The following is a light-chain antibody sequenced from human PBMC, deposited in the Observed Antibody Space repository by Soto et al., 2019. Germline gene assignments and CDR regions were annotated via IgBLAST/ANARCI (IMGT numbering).Light chain of an antibody. Sequence: QSVLTQPPSVSGAPGQRVTTSCTGSSSNIGAGYDVHWYQQLPGTAPKLLIYGNSNRPSGVPDRFSGSKSGTSVSLAITGLQAEDEADYYCQSYDSSLSGYVFGTGTKVTVL. J-gene: IGLJ1*01. CDR1: SSNIGAGYD. V-gene: IGLV1-40*01. CDR2: GNS. CDR3: QSYDSSLSGYV.